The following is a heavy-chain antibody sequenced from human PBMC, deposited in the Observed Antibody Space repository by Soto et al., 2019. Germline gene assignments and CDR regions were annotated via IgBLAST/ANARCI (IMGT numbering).Heavy chain of an antibody. J-gene: IGHJ4*02. CDR3: ARAAVKLGATLFDS. CDR1: GGSLRGHY. CDR2: INHSGFT. D-gene: IGHD1-26*01. Sequence: LSLTCAVSGGSLRGHYWSWIRQSPEKGLEWIGEINHSGFTNYNPTLKSRVTISRDASKNQFSLRLSSMTAADSAVYFCARAAVKLGATLFDSWGQGTLVTVSS. V-gene: IGHV4-34*01.